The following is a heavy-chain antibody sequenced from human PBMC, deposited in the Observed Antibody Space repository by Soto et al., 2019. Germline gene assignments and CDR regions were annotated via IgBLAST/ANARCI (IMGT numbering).Heavy chain of an antibody. V-gene: IGHV3-21*01. D-gene: IGHD3-10*01. J-gene: IGHJ4*02. CDR1: GFTFSSYS. Sequence: GGSLRLSCAASGFTFSSYSMNWVRQAPGKGLEWVSPISSSSSYIYYADSVKGRFTISGDNAKNSLYLQMNSLRAEDTAVYYCARDRGGAYGSGSYDYWGQGTLVTVSS. CDR2: ISSSSSYI. CDR3: ARDRGGAYGSGSYDY.